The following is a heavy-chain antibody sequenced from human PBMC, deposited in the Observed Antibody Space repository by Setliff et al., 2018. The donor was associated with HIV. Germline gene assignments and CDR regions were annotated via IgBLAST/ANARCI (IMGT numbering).Heavy chain of an antibody. J-gene: IGHJ4*02. D-gene: IGHD2-8*01. Sequence: SVKVSCKASGDTFSNYAITWVRQAPGQGLEWMGGINPLFGTTNYAHNFQGRLTITTDQIMSTAYMELTSLRSEDTAVYYCASGSGYCKNGVCYIGVHRTPDKYYFDSWGQGALVTVSS. CDR1: GDTFSNYA. CDR3: ASGSGYCKNGVCYIGVHRTPDKYYFDS. V-gene: IGHV1-69*05. CDR2: INPLFGTT.